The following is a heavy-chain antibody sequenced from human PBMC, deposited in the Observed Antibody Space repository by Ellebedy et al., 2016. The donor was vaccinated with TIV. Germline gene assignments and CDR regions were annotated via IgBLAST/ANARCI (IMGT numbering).Heavy chain of an antibody. CDR2: ISDDGNKK. Sequence: PGGSLRLSCTASGFNFNRYGMHWVRQAPGKGLEWVGVISDDGNKKYYGDSVKGRFTFSRDNSKNTVYLDMSGLGVEDTAVYFCAKDGGGRGSEDFFVMDVWGQGSTVIVSS. CDR1: GFNFNRYG. CDR3: AKDGGGRGSEDFFVMDV. V-gene: IGHV3-30*18. J-gene: IGHJ6*02. D-gene: IGHD3-16*01.